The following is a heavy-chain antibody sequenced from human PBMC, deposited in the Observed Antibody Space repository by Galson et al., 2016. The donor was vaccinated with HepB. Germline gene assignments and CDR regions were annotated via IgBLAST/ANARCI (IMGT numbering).Heavy chain of an antibody. Sequence: SLRLSCAASGFSFRSYDMHWVRQAPGKGLEWVAGISYDGNNINYGYSVKGRFTISRDNSKNTLYLQMNSLRAEDTAVYFCARDRSTVTYLDYWGQGTPVSVSS. J-gene: IGHJ4*02. D-gene: IGHD4-17*01. CDR3: ARDRSTVTYLDY. CDR1: GFSFRSYD. V-gene: IGHV3-33*01. CDR2: ISYDGNNI.